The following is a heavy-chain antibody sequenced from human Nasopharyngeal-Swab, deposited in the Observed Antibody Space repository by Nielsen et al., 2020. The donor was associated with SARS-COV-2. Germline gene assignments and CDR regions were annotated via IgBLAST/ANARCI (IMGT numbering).Heavy chain of an antibody. CDR2: IKSKTDGGTT. J-gene: IGHJ2*01. Sequence: GESLKISCAASGFTFSNAWMNWVRQAQGKGLEWVGRIKSKTDGGTTDYAAPVKGRFTISRDDSKNTLYLQMNSLKTEDTAVYYCARDILEGYGDSWYFDLWGRGTLVTVSS. CDR1: GFTFSNAW. D-gene: IGHD4-17*01. CDR3: ARDILEGYGDSWYFDL. V-gene: IGHV3-15*07.